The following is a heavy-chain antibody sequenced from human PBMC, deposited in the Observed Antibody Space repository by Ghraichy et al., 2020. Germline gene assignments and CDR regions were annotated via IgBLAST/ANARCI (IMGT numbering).Heavy chain of an antibody. CDR3: AKDRRAQWLAMLVEYFQP. J-gene: IGHJ1*01. CDR1: GFTFSSYA. Sequence: GGSLRLSCAASGFTFSSYAMSWVRQAPGKGLEWVSAISGSGGSTYYADSVKGRFTISRDNSKNTLYLQMNSLRAEDTAVYYCAKDRRAQWLAMLVEYFQPGGQGSLATVSS. V-gene: IGHV3-23*01. CDR2: ISGSGGST. D-gene: IGHD6-19*01.